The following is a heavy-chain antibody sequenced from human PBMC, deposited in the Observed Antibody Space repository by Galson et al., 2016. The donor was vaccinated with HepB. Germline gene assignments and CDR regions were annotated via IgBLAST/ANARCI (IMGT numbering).Heavy chain of an antibody. CDR1: GFTFSNAW. CDR2: IKSKTNGGTT. J-gene: IGHJ3*02. V-gene: IGHV3-15*01. Sequence: SLRLSCAASGFTFSNAWMSWARQAPGKGLEWVGRIKSKTNGGTTDYAAPVKGRFTISRDDSKNTLYLQMNNLKTEDTAVYYCTTGRPQTSRNAFDIWGQGTMVPVSS. CDR3: TTGRPQTSRNAFDI.